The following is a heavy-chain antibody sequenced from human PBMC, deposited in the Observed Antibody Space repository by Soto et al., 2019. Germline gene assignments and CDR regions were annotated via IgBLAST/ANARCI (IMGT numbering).Heavy chain of an antibody. D-gene: IGHD3-22*01. Sequence: SETLSLTCTVSGGSISSYYWSWIRPPPGKGLEWIGYIYYSGSTNYNPSLKSRVTISVDTSKNQFSLKLSSVTAADTAVYYCARESYYDSSGYGWFDPWGQGTLVTVSS. J-gene: IGHJ5*02. CDR3: ARESYYDSSGYGWFDP. V-gene: IGHV4-59*01. CDR2: IYYSGST. CDR1: GGSISSYY.